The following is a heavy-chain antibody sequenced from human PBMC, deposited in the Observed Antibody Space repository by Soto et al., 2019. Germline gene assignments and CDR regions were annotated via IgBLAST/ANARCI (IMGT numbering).Heavy chain of an antibody. Sequence: ASVKVSCKASGYTFTSCAMHWVRQAPGQRLEWMGWINAGNGNTKYSQKFQGRVTITRDTSASTAYMELSSLRSEDTAVYYCARPSSGWYGLNYWQQVPLVIFAS. CDR3: ARPSSGWYGLNY. CDR2: INAGNGNT. V-gene: IGHV1-3*01. CDR1: GYTFTSCA. D-gene: IGHD6-19*01. J-gene: IGHJ4*02.